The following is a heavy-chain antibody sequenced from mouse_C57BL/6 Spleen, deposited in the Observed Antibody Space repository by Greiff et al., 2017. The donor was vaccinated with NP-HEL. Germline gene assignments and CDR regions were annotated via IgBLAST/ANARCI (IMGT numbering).Heavy chain of an antibody. V-gene: IGHV1-39*01. CDR1: GYSLTDYH. J-gene: IGHJ2*01. CDR3: GSEIKRVVDY. D-gene: IGHD2-4*01. CDR2: INPNYGTT. Sequence: EVQLQQSGPELVKPGASVKISCKASGYSLTDYHMNWVKQSNGTSLEWIGVINPNYGTTSYNQKFKGKATLTVDQSSSTAYMQLNSLTSEDSAVYHCGSEIKRVVDYWSKGTTLSVSA.